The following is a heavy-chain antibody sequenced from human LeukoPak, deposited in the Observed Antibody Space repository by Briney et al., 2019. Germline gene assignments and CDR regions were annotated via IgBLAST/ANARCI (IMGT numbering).Heavy chain of an antibody. D-gene: IGHD2-15*01. Sequence: GGSLRPSCAASGFSLSIYDMVWVRQAPGKGLEWIASTGLSSSYIGYADSVKGRFTISRDSGESSVYLQMNSLRAEDTAVYFCARERSYCSGATCSLDLWGQGTLVTVSS. CDR3: ARERSYCSGATCSLDL. CDR1: GFSLSIYD. CDR2: TGLSSSYI. J-gene: IGHJ5*02. V-gene: IGHV3-21*01.